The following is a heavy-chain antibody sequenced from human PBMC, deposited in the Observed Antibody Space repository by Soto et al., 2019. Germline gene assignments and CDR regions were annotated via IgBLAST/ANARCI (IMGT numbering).Heavy chain of an antibody. CDR3: ARDPSDGYSYYFDY. J-gene: IGHJ4*02. CDR2: ISYDGLNK. V-gene: IGHV3-30-3*01. CDR1: GFTFISYA. Sequence: QVQLVESGGGVVQPGRSLRLSCAAPGFTFISYAMHCVRQATGKWLETVELISYDGLNKYYADSVKGRFTISRDNSKNALYLQINILRTEDTAVYYCARDPSDGYSYYFDYWGQGTLVTVSS. D-gene: IGHD4-4*01.